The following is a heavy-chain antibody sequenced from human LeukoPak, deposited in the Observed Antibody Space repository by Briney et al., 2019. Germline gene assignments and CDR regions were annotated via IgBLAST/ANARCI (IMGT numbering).Heavy chain of an antibody. Sequence: PGAALLLSCSASGFTLSSYELNSVRPAPGQGLEWDQYFSCSGSTIYYAHSVKGRFTISRDNAKHSLALQMHSRRADDTVVFYCVRDRKWLEALEIEDYWGQGTLVTVSS. CDR1: GFTLSSYE. J-gene: IGHJ4*02. D-gene: IGHD5-24*01. V-gene: IGHV3-48*03. CDR3: VRDRKWLEALEIEDY. CDR2: FSCSGSTI.